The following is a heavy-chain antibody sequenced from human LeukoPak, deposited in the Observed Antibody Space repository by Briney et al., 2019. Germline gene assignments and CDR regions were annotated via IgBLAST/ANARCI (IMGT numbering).Heavy chain of an antibody. CDR1: GFTFSSYT. CDR2: ISSRSSYI. V-gene: IGHV3-21*01. J-gene: IGHJ4*02. Sequence: GGSLRLSCAASGFTFSSYTMNWVRQAPGKGLEWVSSISSRSSYIYYADSVKGRFTISRDNAKNSLYLQMNSLRAEDTAVYYCARARGAYFDYWGQGTLVTVSS. D-gene: IGHD2-15*01. CDR3: ARARGAYFDY.